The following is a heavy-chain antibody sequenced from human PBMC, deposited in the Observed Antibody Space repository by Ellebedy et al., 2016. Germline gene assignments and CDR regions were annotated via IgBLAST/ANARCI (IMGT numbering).Heavy chain of an antibody. V-gene: IGHV1-3*01. CDR2: INAVNGNT. D-gene: IGHD5-24*01. CDR1: GYTFTRYS. CDR3: ARGGDGYPFAFDF. J-gene: IGHJ3*01. Sequence: ASVKVSCXASGYTFTRYSIHWLRQAPGQRPEWMGWINAVNGNTKYSQKFQGRVTISRDTSASTAYMELGGLRSEDTAVYFCARGGDGYPFAFDFWGQGTMVSVSS.